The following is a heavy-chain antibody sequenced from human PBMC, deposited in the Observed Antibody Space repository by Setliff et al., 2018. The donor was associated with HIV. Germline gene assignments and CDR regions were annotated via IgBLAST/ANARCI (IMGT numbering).Heavy chain of an antibody. Sequence: PSETLSLTCTVSGGSISSGYYYWSWIRQHPGKGLEWIGYIYYSGNPFYNPSLRSRVTISLDTSKNQFSLKLSSVTAADTAVYYCARGFDYAQRPPLYYFDYWGQGTRVTVS. D-gene: IGHD2-2*01. CDR2: IYYSGNP. CDR3: ARGFDYAQRPPLYYFDY. J-gene: IGHJ4*02. V-gene: IGHV4-31*03. CDR1: GGSISSGYYY.